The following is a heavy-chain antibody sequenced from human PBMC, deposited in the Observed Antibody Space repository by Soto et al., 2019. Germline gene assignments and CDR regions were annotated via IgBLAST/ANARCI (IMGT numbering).Heavy chain of an antibody. V-gene: IGHV4-61*01. Sequence: QVQLQESGPGLVKPSETLSLICTVSGASLRSGSYYWSWIRQPPGKGLEWIGYISHSGRTNHDPSLKSRPTMSVDTSQNQFSLQLTSVTAADTAVYYCSYGSSFDYWGQGTLVTVSS. CDR2: ISHSGRT. D-gene: IGHD3-10*01. J-gene: IGHJ4*02. CDR1: GASLRSGSYY. CDR3: SYGSSFDY.